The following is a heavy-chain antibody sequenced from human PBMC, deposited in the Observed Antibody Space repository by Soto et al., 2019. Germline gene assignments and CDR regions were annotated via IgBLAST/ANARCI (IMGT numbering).Heavy chain of an antibody. D-gene: IGHD2-15*01. CDR1: GFTFSRYA. Sequence: GGSLRLCCAASGFTFSRYAMGWVRQGPGKGLEWVAVVSIGGSTHYADSVRGRFTISRDNSKNTLSLQMNSLTAEDTAVYFCAKRRGAGGLFDFWGRRALVTVS. CDR3: AKRRGAGGLFDF. CDR2: VSIGGST. V-gene: IGHV3-23*01. J-gene: IGHJ4*02.